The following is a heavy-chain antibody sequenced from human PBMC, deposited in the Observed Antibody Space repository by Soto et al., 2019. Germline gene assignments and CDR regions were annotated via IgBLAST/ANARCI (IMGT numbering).Heavy chain of an antibody. V-gene: IGHV3-30-3*01. D-gene: IGHD2-21*02. CDR2: ISYDGRET. J-gene: IGHJ4*02. CDR3: ATDPVAVTGSFIDS. CDR1: GFTFSAYA. Sequence: GSLRLSCAASGFTFSAYAFHWVRQAPGKGLEWLSVISYDGRETHYADSVEGRFIISRDSSKKTAYLQMNSLRGDDTAVYFCATDPVAVTGSFIDSWGQGTLVTVSS.